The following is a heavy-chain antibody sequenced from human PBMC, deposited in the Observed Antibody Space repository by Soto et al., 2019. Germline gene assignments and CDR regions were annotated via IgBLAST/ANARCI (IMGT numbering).Heavy chain of an antibody. CDR3: ARHNYYSNHYYYGMDV. Sequence: SETLSLTCAVSGGSTTSSNWWSWVRQAPGKGLEWIGEIHHTGSTYYNPSLRSRVTLSIDMSKNQFSLRLTSVTAADTAVFYCARHNYYSNHYYYGMDVWGQGTTVTVSS. CDR2: IHHTGST. V-gene: IGHV4-4*02. CDR1: GGSTTSSNW. D-gene: IGHD4-4*01. J-gene: IGHJ6*02.